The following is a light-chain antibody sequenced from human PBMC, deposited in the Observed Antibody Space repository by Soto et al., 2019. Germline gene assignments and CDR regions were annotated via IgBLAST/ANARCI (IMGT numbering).Light chain of an antibody. CDR2: EVS. J-gene: IGLJ1*01. Sequence: QSALTQPASVSGSPGQSITISCTGTSSDIGAYNYVSWSQQHPGKAPQLMIYEVSNRPSGVSNRFSGSKSGNTASLTISGLQAEDEADYYCSSYTSSSTSVFGTGTKVTVL. CDR1: SSDIGAYNY. CDR3: SSYTSSSTSV. V-gene: IGLV2-14*01.